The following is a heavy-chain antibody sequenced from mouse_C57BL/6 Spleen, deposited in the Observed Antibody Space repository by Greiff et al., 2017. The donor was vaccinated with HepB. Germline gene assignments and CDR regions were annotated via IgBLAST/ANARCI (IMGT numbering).Heavy chain of an antibody. CDR3: TRRLDGYYDY. J-gene: IGHJ2*01. CDR2: IDPETGGT. CDR1: GYTFTDYE. V-gene: IGHV1-15*01. Sequence: VKLQESGAELVRPGASVTLSCKASGYTFTDYEMHWVKQTPVHGLEWIGAIDPETGGTAYNQKFKGKAILTADKSSSTAYMELRSLTSEDSAVYYCTRRLDGYYDYWGQGTTLTVSS. D-gene: IGHD2-3*01.